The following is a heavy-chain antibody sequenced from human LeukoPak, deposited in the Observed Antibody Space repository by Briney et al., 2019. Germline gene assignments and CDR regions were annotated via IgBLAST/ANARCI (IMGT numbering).Heavy chain of an antibody. CDR3: LFSSGWPYFYGLGA. V-gene: IGHV4-34*01. CDR1: GGSFSGYY. CDR2: INHSGST. Sequence: SETLSLTCAVYGGSFSGYYWSWIRQPPGKGLEWIGEINHSGSTNYNPSLKSRVTISVDTSKNQFSLSLSSVTAADTALYARLFSSGWPYFYGLGAWGQGTTVTVSS. D-gene: IGHD6-19*01. J-gene: IGHJ6*02.